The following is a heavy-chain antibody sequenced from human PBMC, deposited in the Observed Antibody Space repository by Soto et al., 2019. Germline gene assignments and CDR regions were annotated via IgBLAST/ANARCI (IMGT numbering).Heavy chain of an antibody. CDR1: GDSVSSNSAA. D-gene: IGHD3-3*01. J-gene: IGHJ6*02. Sequence: PSQTLSLTCAISGDSVSSNSAAWNWIRQSPSRGLEWLGRTYYRSKWYNDHEVSVKSRITINPDTSKNQFSLQLNSVTPEDSAVYYCARELPQRLYYDFWSGYYGIAHYYYYYGMDVWGQGTTVTVSS. V-gene: IGHV6-1*01. CDR3: ARELPQRLYYDFWSGYYGIAHYYYYYGMDV. CDR2: TYYRSKWYN.